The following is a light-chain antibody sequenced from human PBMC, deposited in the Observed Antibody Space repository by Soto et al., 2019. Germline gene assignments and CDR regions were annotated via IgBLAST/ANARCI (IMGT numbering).Light chain of an antibody. CDR1: QSISSY. CDR3: QQSSSTPRT. Sequence: DIQMTQSPSSLSASVGDRVTITCRASQSISSYLNWYQQKPGKAPNLLIYAASSLQSGVPSRFSGSGSGTDFTLTIGSLQPEDFATYCCQQSSSTPRTFGQGTKLEIK. V-gene: IGKV1-39*01. J-gene: IGKJ2*01. CDR2: AAS.